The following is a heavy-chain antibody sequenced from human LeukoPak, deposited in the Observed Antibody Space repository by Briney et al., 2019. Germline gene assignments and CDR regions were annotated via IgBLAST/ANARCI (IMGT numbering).Heavy chain of an antibody. J-gene: IGHJ4*02. D-gene: IGHD5-24*01. CDR3: AKDQTLGDGLLDY. Sequence: GGSLRLSCAASGFTFNSYAMSWVRQAPGKGLEWVSAISGSGGSTYYADSVKGRFTISRDNSKNTLYLQVNSLRAEDTAVYYCAKDQTLGDGLLDYWGQGTLVTVSS. CDR1: GFTFNSYA. CDR2: ISGSGGST. V-gene: IGHV3-23*01.